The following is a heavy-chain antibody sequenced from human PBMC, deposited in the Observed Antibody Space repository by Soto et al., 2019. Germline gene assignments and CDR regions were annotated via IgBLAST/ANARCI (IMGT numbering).Heavy chain of an antibody. CDR1: GYTFTSYG. CDR3: VRYCSSTSCYWSWFDP. J-gene: IGHJ5*02. V-gene: IGHV1-18*04. D-gene: IGHD2-2*01. CDR2: ISAYNGNT. Sequence: QVQLVQSGAEVKKPGASVKVSCKASGYTFTSYGISWVRHAPGQGLEWMGWISAYNGNTNYAQKLQGRVTMTTDTSTSTAYMELRSLRSDDTAVYYCVRYCSSTSCYWSWFDPWGQGTLVTVSS.